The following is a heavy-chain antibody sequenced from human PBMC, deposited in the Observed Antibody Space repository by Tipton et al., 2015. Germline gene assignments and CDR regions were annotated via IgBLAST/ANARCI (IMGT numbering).Heavy chain of an antibody. CDR3: ARDLGQQLVGPYYFHYAMDV. J-gene: IGHJ6*02. Sequence: LRLSCTVSGGSFSDYYWSWIRQSPGEGLEWIGYIYYSGSTNYNPSLKSRVTISVDTSKDQFSLKLSSVTAADTAVYYCARDLGQQLVGPYYFHYAMDVWGQGTSVTVSS. V-gene: IGHV4-59*01. D-gene: IGHD6-6*01. CDR2: IYYSGST. CDR1: GGSFSDYY.